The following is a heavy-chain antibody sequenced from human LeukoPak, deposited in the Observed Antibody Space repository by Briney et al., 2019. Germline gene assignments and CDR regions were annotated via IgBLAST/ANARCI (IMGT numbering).Heavy chain of an antibody. D-gene: IGHD1-14*01. CDR1: GGTFSNYP. V-gene: IGHV1-69*02. J-gene: IGHJ6*03. CDR3: ARSSGRSPNRDYMDV. CDR2: IIPIFGKI. Sequence: ASVKVSCKASGGTFSNYPINWVRQAPGQGLEWMGTIIPIFGKISYAQKFQGRVTMTRDTSTSTVYMELSSLRSEDTAVYYCARSSGRSPNRDYMDVWGKGTTVTISS.